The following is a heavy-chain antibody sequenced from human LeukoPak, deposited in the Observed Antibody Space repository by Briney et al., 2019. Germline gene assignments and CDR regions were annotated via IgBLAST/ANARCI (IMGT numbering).Heavy chain of an antibody. Sequence: GASVKVSCKASGYTFISNNMNWVRQAPGQRLEWMGWINVGNGDTKYSQKFQGRLTITRDTSASTGYMELSSLRSEDTAVYYCARWNYGMDVWGKGTTITVSS. J-gene: IGHJ6*04. CDR3: ARWNYGMDV. V-gene: IGHV1-3*01. CDR2: INVGNGDT. D-gene: IGHD1-1*01. CDR1: GYTFISNN.